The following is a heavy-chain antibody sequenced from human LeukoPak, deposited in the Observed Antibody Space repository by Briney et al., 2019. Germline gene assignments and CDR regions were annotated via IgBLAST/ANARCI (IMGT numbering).Heavy chain of an antibody. CDR1: GYSIRNGYF. Sequence: SETLSLTCTVSGYSIRNGYFWGWVRQSPGKGLEWIGNIHQSGSTSYNPSLQSRVTISVDTSKNQFSLKLTSVTAADTAFYYCAREAVTMVRGDPFHCWGQGTLVTVSS. V-gene: IGHV4-38-2*02. D-gene: IGHD3-10*01. CDR3: AREAVTMVRGDPFHC. CDR2: IHQSGST. J-gene: IGHJ4*02.